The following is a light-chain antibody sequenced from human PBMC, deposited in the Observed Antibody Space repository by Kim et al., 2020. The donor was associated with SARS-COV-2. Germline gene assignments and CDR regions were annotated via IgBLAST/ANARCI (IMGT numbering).Light chain of an antibody. J-gene: IGKJ4*01. CDR3: QQYYSTPRVS. Sequence: DIQMTQSPSSLSASVGDGATISCRASQDIGDSVAWYQHRPGKAPKLLVYGAFRLESGVPSRFSGAVSGTDYSLIISSLQPEDFATYFCQQYYSTPRVSFGGGTKVDIK. V-gene: IGKV1-NL1*01. CDR1: QDIGDS. CDR2: GAF.